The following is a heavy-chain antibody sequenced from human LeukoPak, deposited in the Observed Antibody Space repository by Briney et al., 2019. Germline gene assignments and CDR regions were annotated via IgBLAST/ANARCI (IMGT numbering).Heavy chain of an antibody. CDR2: INTNTGNP. V-gene: IGHV7-4-1*02. Sequence: ASVKVSCKASGYTFTSYAMNWVRQAPRQGLEWMGWINTNTGNPTYAQGFTGRFVFSLDTSVSTTYLQISSLKAEDTAVYYCAKVSPYGTGTGFDYWGQGTLVTVSP. D-gene: IGHD1-14*01. CDR1: GYTFTSYA. CDR3: AKVSPYGTGTGFDY. J-gene: IGHJ4*02.